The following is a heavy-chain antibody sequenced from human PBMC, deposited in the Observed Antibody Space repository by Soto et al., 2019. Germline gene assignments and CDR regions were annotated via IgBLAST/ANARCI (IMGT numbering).Heavy chain of an antibody. J-gene: IGHJ4*02. CDR2: IYYSGST. CDR1: SGSISFYY. CDR3: ARGNDYGDYYFDY. D-gene: IGHD4-17*01. V-gene: IGHV4-59*01. Sequence: PSETLSLTCTVSSGSISFYYWSWIRQPPGKGLEWIGYIYYSGSTNYNPSLKSRVTISVDTSKNQFSLKLSSVTAAATAVYYWARGNDYGDYYFDYWGQGTLVTVSS.